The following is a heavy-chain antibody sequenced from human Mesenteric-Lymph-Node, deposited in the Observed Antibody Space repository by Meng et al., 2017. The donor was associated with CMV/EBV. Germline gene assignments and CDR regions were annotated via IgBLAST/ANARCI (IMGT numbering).Heavy chain of an antibody. V-gene: IGHV1-3*01. CDR1: GYTFTSYA. D-gene: IGHD6-13*01. J-gene: IGHJ4*02. CDR2: INAGNGNT. Sequence: KASGYTFTSYAMHWVRQAPGQRLEWMGWINAGNGNTKYSQKFQGRVTITRDTSASTAYMELSSLRSEDTAVYYCARDHSSSWYYYFDYWGQGTPVTVSS. CDR3: ARDHSSSWYYYFDY.